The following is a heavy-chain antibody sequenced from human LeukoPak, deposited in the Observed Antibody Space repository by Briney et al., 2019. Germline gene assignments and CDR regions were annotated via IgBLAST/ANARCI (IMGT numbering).Heavy chain of an antibody. D-gene: IGHD5-18*01. V-gene: IGHV3-11*01. CDR2: ISSRGSTM. CDR3: ARDLRYGAFDI. Sequence: GGSLRLSRAASGFTSIDYYMSWIRPAPGRGLERVSYISSRGSTMYYADSVKGRFTISRDNAKNSLYLQMNSLRAEDTAVYYCARDLRYGAFDIWGQGTMVTVSS. CDR1: GFTSIDYY. J-gene: IGHJ3*02.